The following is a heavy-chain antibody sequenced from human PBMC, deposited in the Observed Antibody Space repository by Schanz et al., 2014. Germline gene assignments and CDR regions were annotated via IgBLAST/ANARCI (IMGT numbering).Heavy chain of an antibody. V-gene: IGHV3-11*06. CDR1: GFTFSKYW. CDR3: ASGVHVSSLQKGLQF. Sequence: QVQLVESGGGLVQPGGSLRLSCGGSGFTFSKYWMSWVRQAPGKGLEWVSDISSGSSYANYADSVKGRFTISRDNAKNSLYLQMRRLRVEDTAVYYCASGVHVSSLQKGLQFWGRGTLVIVSS. D-gene: IGHD3-10*01. J-gene: IGHJ1*01. CDR2: ISSGSSYA.